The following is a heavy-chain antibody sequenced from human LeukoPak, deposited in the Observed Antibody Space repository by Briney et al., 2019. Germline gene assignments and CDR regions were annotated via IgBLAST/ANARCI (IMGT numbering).Heavy chain of an antibody. CDR3: ARRSGSYTWDY. CDR2: IKQDESEK. CDR1: GFTFSSYW. D-gene: IGHD1-26*01. Sequence: PGGSLRLSCAASGFTFSSYWMSWVRQAPGKGREWVANIKQDESEKYYVDSVKGRFTISRDNAKNTLYLQMNSLRAEDTAVYYCARRSGSYTWDYWGQGTLVTVSS. V-gene: IGHV3-7*01. J-gene: IGHJ4*02.